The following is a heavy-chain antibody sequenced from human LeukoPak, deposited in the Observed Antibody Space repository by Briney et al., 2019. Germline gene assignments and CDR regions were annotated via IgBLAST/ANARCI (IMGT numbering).Heavy chain of an antibody. CDR2: INHSGST. D-gene: IGHD3-3*01. V-gene: IGHV4-34*01. Sequence: SETLSLTCAVYGGSFSGYYWSWIRQPPGKGLEWIGEINHSGSTNYNPSLKSRVTTSVDTSKNQFSLKLSSVTAADTAVYYCARVHYDFWSGHNSNWFDPWGQGTLVTVSS. CDR3: ARVHYDFWSGHNSNWFDP. J-gene: IGHJ5*02. CDR1: GGSFSGYY.